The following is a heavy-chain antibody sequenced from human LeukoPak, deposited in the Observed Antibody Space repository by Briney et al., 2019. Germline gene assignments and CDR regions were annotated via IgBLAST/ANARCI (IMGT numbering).Heavy chain of an antibody. J-gene: IGHJ5*02. CDR2: IYYSGST. CDR1: GGSISSGSYY. D-gene: IGHD6-13*01. CDR3: ARHYPRIAAAGTAWFDP. V-gene: IGHV4-39*01. Sequence: SETLSLTCTVSGGSISSGSYYWGWIRQPPGKGLEWIGSIYYSGSTCYNPSLKSRVTISVDTSKNQFSLKLSSVTAADTAVYYCARHYPRIAAAGTAWFDPWGQGTLVTVSS.